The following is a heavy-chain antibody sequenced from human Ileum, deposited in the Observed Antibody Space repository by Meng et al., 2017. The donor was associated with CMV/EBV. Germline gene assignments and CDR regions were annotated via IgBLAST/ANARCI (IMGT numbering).Heavy chain of an antibody. CDR1: GFSFSTYS. Sequence: AAGFSFSTYSIHWVRQTPGKGLEWVAVISSTGGTIYYADSVRGQFTLSRDNSRNTVSLQMNSLRVDDTGIYYCAREPPGLKWYFDLWGRGTLVTVSS. V-gene: IGHV3-30-3*01. CDR2: ISSTGGTI. J-gene: IGHJ2*01. CDR3: AREPPGLKWYFDL.